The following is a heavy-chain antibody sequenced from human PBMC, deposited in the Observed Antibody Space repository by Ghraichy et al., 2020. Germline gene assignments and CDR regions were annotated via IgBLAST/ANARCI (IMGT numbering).Heavy chain of an antibody. CDR1: GYTFTSYD. CDR2: MNPNSGNT. D-gene: IGHD3-10*01. Sequence: ASVKVSCKASGYTFTSYDINWVRQATGQGLEWMGWMNPNSGNTDYTQKFQGRISMTRNPSISTAYMELSSLRSEDTAIYYCARGLAYGPGSRSYIIDYWGQGTLVTVSS. J-gene: IGHJ4*02. V-gene: IGHV1-8*01. CDR3: ARGLAYGPGSRSYIIDY.